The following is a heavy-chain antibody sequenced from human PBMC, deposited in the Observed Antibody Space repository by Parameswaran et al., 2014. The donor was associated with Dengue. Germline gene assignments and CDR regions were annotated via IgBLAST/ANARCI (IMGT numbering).Heavy chain of an antibody. CDR3: ARESKYQLLLGYYYYMDV. D-gene: IGHD2-2*01. Sequence: ASVKVSCKASGYTFTSYDINWVRQATGQGLEWMGWMNPNSGNTGYAQKFQGRVTMTRNTSISTAYMELSSLRSEDTAVYYCARESKYQLLLGYYYYMDVWGKGTTVTVSS. V-gene: IGHV1-8*01. CDR2: MNPNSGNT. J-gene: IGHJ6*03. CDR1: GYTFTSYD.